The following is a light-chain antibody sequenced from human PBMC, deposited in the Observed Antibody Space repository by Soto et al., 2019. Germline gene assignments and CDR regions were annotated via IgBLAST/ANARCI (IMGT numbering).Light chain of an antibody. J-gene: IGLJ2*01. CDR3: CSYAGSSTLVV. V-gene: IGLV2-23*03. CDR1: SSDIGSYNL. CDR2: EGS. Sequence: QSALTQPASVSGSPGQSITISCTGTSSDIGSYNLVSWYQQHPGKAPKVMIYEGSKRPSGVSNRFSGPKSGNTASLTISGLQAEDEADYYCCSYAGSSTLVVFGGGTQLTVL.